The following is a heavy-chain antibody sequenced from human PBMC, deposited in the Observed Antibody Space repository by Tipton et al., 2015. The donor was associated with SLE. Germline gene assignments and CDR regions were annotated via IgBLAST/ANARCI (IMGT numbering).Heavy chain of an antibody. D-gene: IGHD1-20*01. J-gene: IGHJ6*02. CDR3: ARAGNPNWNYYYGMDV. Sequence: GSLRLSCAASGFTFSSYEMNWVRQAPGKGLEWVSYISSSGSTIYYADSVKGRFTISRDNAKNSLYLQMNSLRAEDTAVYYCARAGNPNWNYYYGMDVWGQGTTVTVSS. CDR1: GFTFSSYE. V-gene: IGHV3-48*03. CDR2: ISSSGSTI.